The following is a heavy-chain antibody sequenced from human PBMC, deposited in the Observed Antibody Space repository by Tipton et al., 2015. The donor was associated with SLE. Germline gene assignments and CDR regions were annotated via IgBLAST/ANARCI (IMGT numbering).Heavy chain of an antibody. J-gene: IGHJ2*01. CDR1: GGSISSGGYY. CDR2: IYYSGST. CDR3: ARTVAGYWYFDL. Sequence: TLSLTCTVSGGSISSGGYYWSWIRQHPGKGLEWIGYIYYSGSTYYNPSLKSRVTISVDTSKNQFSLKLSSVTAADTAVYYCARTVAGYWYFDLWGRGTLVTVSS. V-gene: IGHV4-31*03. D-gene: IGHD6-19*01.